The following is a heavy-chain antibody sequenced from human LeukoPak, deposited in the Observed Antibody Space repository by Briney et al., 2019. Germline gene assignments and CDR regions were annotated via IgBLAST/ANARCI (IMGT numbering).Heavy chain of an antibody. CDR3: ARGHIVVVPAAIRDCGGDCYSYLYFDL. J-gene: IGHJ2*01. CDR2: MNPHRGNT. V-gene: IGHV1-8*01. Sequence: ASVKVSCKASGYTFTTYDINGVRQAAGEGGERMGGMNPHRGNTDYVQKIQGGETMTKKTHIKTFYMELTSLRSEDTALYYCARGHIVVVPAAIRDCGGDCYSYLYFDLWGRGTLVTVSS. CDR1: GYTFTTYD. D-gene: IGHD2-2*01.